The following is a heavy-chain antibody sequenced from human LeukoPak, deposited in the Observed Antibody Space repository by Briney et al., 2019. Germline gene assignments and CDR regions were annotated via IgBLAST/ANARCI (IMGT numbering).Heavy chain of an antibody. CDR2: IYYSGST. J-gene: IGHJ4*02. D-gene: IGHD6-19*01. CDR1: GGSISSYY. V-gene: IGHV4-59*01. Sequence: SETLSLTCTVSGGSISSYYWSWIRQPPGKGLEWIGYIYYSGSTNYNPSLKSRVTISVDTSKNQFSLKLSSVTAADTAMYYCAREYSSGWSGTGHWGQGTLVTVSS. CDR3: AREYSSGWSGTGH.